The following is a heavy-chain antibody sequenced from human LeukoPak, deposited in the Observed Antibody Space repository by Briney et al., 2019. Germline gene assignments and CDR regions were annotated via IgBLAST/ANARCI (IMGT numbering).Heavy chain of an antibody. D-gene: IGHD2-2*01. CDR3: AREGIVVVPAAMLSGAFDI. CDR1: GFTFSSYA. V-gene: IGHV3-30*04. J-gene: IGHJ3*02. CDR2: ISYDGSNK. Sequence: GGSLRLSCAASGFTFSSYAMHWVRQAPGKGLEWVAVISYDGSNKYYADSVKGRFTISRDNSKNTLYLQMNSPRAEDTAVYYCAREGIVVVPAAMLSGAFDIWGQGTMVTVSS.